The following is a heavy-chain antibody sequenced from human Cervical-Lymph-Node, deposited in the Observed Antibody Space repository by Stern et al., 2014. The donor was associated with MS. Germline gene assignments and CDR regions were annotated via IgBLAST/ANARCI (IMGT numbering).Heavy chain of an antibody. D-gene: IGHD4-23*01. V-gene: IGHV3-33*01. J-gene: IGHJ1*01. CDR2: IWVGGSNN. CDR3: AREGGNTAEYFQH. CDR1: GFTFSSSG. Sequence: QVQLVESGGGVVKPGRSLRLSCAASGFTFSSSGMHWVRQAPGKGLEWLAIIWVGGSNNHYADSVPGRFTISRDNSKNTLYLEMNSLRAEDTAVYYCAREGGNTAEYFQHWGQGTLVTVSS.